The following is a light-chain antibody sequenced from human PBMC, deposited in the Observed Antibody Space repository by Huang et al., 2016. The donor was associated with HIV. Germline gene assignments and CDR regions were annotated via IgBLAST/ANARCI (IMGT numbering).Light chain of an antibody. V-gene: IGKV3-15*01. CDR2: GAS. CDR3: QQYNNWPPIT. CDR1: QSVSSN. J-gene: IGKJ5*01. Sequence: EIVMTQSPVTLSVSPGERATLSCRASQSVSSNLAWYQQQPGQAPRPLIYGASTRATGIPARFSGSGSGTEFTLTINSLQSEDFAVYFCQQYNNWPPITFGQGTRLEIK.